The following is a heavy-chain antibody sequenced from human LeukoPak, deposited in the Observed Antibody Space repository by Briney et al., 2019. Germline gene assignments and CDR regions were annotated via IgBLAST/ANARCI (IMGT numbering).Heavy chain of an antibody. D-gene: IGHD1-26*01. Sequence: ASVKVSCKASGYTFTSYYMHWVRQAPGQGLEWMGIINPRGGSTNYAQKFQDRVTMTRDTSTSTVYMELSSLRSEDTAVYYCAMWEIDYWGQGTLVTVSS. J-gene: IGHJ4*02. V-gene: IGHV1-46*01. CDR2: INPRGGST. CDR1: GYTFTSYY. CDR3: AMWEIDY.